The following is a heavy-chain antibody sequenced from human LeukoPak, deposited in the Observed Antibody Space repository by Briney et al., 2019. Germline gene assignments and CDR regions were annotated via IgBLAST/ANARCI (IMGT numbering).Heavy chain of an antibody. CDR1: GGSISSYY. CDR2: IHYSGST. CDR3: ARTTEGGYSGYFYYYYMDV. J-gene: IGHJ6*03. V-gene: IGHV4-59*01. Sequence: SETLSLTCTVSGGSISSYYWSWIRQPPGKGLEWIGYIHYSGSTNYKSSLKSRVTISVDTSKNHFSLKLSSVTAADTAVYYCARTTEGGYSGYFYYYYMDVWGKGTTVTISS. D-gene: IGHD5-12*01.